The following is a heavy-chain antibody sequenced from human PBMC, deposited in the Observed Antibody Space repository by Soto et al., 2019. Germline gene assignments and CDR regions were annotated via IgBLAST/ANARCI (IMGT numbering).Heavy chain of an antibody. CDR2: ISYIGST. D-gene: IGHD3-22*01. Sequence: SETLSLTCTFSVVSINSGVYYLSFIRQYPWNCLDLIGYISYIGSTYYNPSLKSRITISVDTSKNQFFLKLRSVTAADTAVYYCARDNYYTGSGYYPQYAEYLQQCGPGPLLTVSS. CDR3: ARDNYYTGSGYYPQYAEYLQQ. V-gene: IGHV4-31*03. CDR1: VVSINSGVYY. J-gene: IGHJ1*01.